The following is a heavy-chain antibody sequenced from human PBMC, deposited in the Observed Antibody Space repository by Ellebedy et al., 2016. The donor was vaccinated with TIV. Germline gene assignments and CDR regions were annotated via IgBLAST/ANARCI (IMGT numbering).Heavy chain of an antibody. J-gene: IGHJ4*02. V-gene: IGHV3-23*01. CDR1: GFTFSSYA. CDR2: ISGSGGST. D-gene: IGHD3-10*01. CDR3: AKDTWFGESDY. Sequence: GESLKISCAASGFTFSSYAMSWVRQAPGKGLEWVSGISGSGGSTYYADSVKGRFTISRDNSKNTLYLQMNSLGAEDTAVYYCAKDTWFGESDYWGQGTLVTVSS.